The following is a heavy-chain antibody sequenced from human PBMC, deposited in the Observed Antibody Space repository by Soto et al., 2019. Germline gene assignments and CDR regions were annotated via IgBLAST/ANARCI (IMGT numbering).Heavy chain of an antibody. Sequence: SETLSLTCAVYGGSFSGYYWSWIRQPPGKGLEWIGEINHSGSTHYNPSLKSRVTVSVDTSKNQFSLKLSSVTAADTAVFCCAIVTSATPNNWFESWGQGTLVTVSS. CDR3: AIVTSATPNNWFES. V-gene: IGHV4-34*01. J-gene: IGHJ5*01. CDR2: INHSGST. CDR1: GGSFSGYY. D-gene: IGHD2-15*01.